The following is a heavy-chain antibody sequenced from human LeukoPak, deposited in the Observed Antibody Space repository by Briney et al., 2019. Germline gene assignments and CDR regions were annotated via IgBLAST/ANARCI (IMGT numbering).Heavy chain of an antibody. D-gene: IGHD3-16*01. V-gene: IGHV4-59*08. CDR1: GGSISSYY. Sequence: PSETLSLTCTVSGGSISSYYWSWIRQPPGKGLEWIGYIYYSGSTNYNPSLKSRVTISVDTSKNQFSLKLSSVTAADTAVYYCGRLMGVWSVYYFDYWGQGTLVTVSS. J-gene: IGHJ4*02. CDR2: IYYSGST. CDR3: GRLMGVWSVYYFDY.